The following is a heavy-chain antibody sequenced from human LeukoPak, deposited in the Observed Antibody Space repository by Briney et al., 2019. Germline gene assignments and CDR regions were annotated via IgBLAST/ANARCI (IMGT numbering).Heavy chain of an antibody. CDR3: ARAVGYNGFLDY. CDR2: ISGSGGST. Sequence: PGGSLRLSCAASGFTFSSYAMSWVRQAPGKGLEWVSAISGSGGSTYYADSVKGRFTISRDNAKNSLYLQMNSLRAEDTAVYYCARAVGYNGFLDYWGQGTLVTVSS. D-gene: IGHD5-24*01. CDR1: GFTFSSYA. J-gene: IGHJ4*02. V-gene: IGHV3-23*01.